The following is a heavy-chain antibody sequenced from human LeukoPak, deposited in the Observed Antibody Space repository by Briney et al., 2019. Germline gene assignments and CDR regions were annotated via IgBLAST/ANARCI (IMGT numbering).Heavy chain of an antibody. CDR1: GGSISSYY. CDR3: ARDRGYCSSTSCYGTRGFDP. CDR2: FYTSGST. J-gene: IGHJ5*02. Sequence: PSEPLSLPCTVSGGSISSYYGSCIRQPAGKGLECIGRFYTSGSTNYNPSLKSRVTMSVDTSKNQFSLKLSSVTAADTAVYYCARDRGYCSSTSCYGTRGFDPWGQGTLVTVSS. D-gene: IGHD2-2*01. V-gene: IGHV4-4*07.